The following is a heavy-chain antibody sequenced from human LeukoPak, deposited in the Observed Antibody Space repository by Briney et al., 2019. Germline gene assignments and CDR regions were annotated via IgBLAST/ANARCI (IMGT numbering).Heavy chain of an antibody. D-gene: IGHD4-17*01. CDR3: ATVLRSARGFCP. CDR2: INSDGSGT. J-gene: IGHJ5*02. Sequence: GGSLRLSCAASGFTFSSYWMHWVRQAPGKGLVWVSRINSDGSGTSYADSVKGRFTISRDNAKNTLYLRMNSLRAEDTAVYYCATVLRSARGFCPWGQGTLVTVSS. CDR1: GFTFSSYW. V-gene: IGHV3-74*01.